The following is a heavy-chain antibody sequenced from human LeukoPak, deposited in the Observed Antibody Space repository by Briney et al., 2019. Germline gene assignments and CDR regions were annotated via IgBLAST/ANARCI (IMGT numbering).Heavy chain of an antibody. V-gene: IGHV1-69*05. Sequence: ASVKVSCKASGGTFSSYAISWVRQAPGQGLEWMGGIIPIFGTANYAQKFQGRVTMTTDTSTSTAYMELRSLRSDDTAVYYCARSGLRITMILFDPWGQGTLVTVSS. J-gene: IGHJ5*02. CDR2: IIPIFGTA. CDR1: GGTFSSYA. CDR3: ARSGLRITMILFDP. D-gene: IGHD3-22*01.